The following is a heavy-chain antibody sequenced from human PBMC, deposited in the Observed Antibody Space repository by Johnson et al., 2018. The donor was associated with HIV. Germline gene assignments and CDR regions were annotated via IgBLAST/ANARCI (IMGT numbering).Heavy chain of an antibody. D-gene: IGHD3-3*01. J-gene: IGHJ3*02. CDR1: GFTVSSNY. Sequence: EQLVESGGGLIQPGGSLRLSCAASGFTVSSNYMTWVRQAPGTGLEWVSTIYSDGGTYHEDSVRGRFTISRDSSKNTVYLQMNRLRVEDTAVYYCARVKGSTIFGVVRPHGAFDIWGQGTMVTVSS. V-gene: IGHV3-53*01. CDR2: IYSDGGT. CDR3: ARVKGSTIFGVVRPHGAFDI.